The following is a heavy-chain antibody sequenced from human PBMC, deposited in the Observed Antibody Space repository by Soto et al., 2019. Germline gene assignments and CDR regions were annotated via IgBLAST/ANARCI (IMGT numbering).Heavy chain of an antibody. CDR2: ISPRDGKT. CDR1: GYPCTSQY. CDR3: GRVRQVLAETFAS. Sequence: QVQLVQSGPEVKKPGAPVKIDCKASGYPCTSQYIHWVRHAPGQGFQWMGIISPRDGKTTYAQIFQGSITMTRDTATSTLYLELTGLTSDDTAVYYCGRVRQVLAETFASWAQGTLISVSS. J-gene: IGHJ4*02. V-gene: IGHV1-46*01. D-gene: IGHD3-3*02.